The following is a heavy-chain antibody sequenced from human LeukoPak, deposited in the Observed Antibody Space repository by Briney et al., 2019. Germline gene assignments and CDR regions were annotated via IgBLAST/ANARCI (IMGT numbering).Heavy chain of an antibody. CDR3: TRDGGYSYGLRVTFDY. CDR1: GFTVSSNY. CDR2: IYSGGST. Sequence: GGSLRLSCAASGFTVSSNYMSWVRQAPGKGLEWVSVIYSGGSTYYADSVKGRFTISRDNSKNTLYLQMNSLKTEDTAVYYCTRDGGYSYGLRVTFDYWGQGTLVTVSS. J-gene: IGHJ4*02. D-gene: IGHD5-18*01. V-gene: IGHV3-53*01.